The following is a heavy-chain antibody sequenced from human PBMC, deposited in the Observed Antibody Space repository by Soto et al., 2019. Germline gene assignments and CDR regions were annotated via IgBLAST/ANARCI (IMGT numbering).Heavy chain of an antibody. J-gene: IGHJ6*02. CDR1: GFTFSSYW. D-gene: IGHD3-10*01. Sequence: GGSLRLSCAASGFTFSSYWMSWVRQAPGKGLEWVANIKQDGSEKYYVDSVKGRFTISRDNAKNSLYLQMNSLRAEDMAVYYCARDSMVRGGFFYYYYGMDVWGQGTTVTVSS. CDR3: ARDSMVRGGFFYYYYGMDV. CDR2: IKQDGSEK. V-gene: IGHV3-7*05.